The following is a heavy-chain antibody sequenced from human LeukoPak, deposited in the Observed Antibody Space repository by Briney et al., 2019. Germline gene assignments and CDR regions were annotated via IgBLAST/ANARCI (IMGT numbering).Heavy chain of an antibody. CDR2: ISGSGVST. Sequence: GGSLRLSCAASGFTFSSFAMSWVRQAPGEGLEWVSGISGSGVSTDFADSVKGRFTISRDNSKNTLYLQMNSLRVGDTAIYYCAKGFGYRGYDRGKFDYWGQGTLVTVSS. CDR1: GFTFSSFA. V-gene: IGHV3-23*01. J-gene: IGHJ4*02. CDR3: AKGFGYRGYDRGKFDY. D-gene: IGHD5-12*01.